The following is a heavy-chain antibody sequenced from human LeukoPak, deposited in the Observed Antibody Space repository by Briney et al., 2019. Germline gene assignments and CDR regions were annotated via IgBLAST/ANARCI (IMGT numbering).Heavy chain of an antibody. CDR3: ARGPKRVGADY. D-gene: IGHD1-26*01. CDR1: GGSFSGYY. J-gene: IGHJ4*02. CDR2: INHSGST. Sequence: PSETLSLTCAVYGGSFSGYYWSWIRQPPGKGLEWIGEINHSGSTNYNPSLKSRVTISVDTSKNQFSLKLSSVTAADTAVYYCARGPKRVGADYWGQGTLVTVPS. V-gene: IGHV4-34*01.